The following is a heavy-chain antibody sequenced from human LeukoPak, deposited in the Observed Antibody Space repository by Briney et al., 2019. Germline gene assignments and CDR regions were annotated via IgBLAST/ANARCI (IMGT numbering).Heavy chain of an antibody. V-gene: IGHV4-34*01. Sequence: PGGSLRLSCAASGFTFSSYAMHWVRQPPGKGLEWIGEINHSGSTNYNPSLKSRVTISVDTSKNQFSLKLSSMTAADTAVYYCASSRSTFELFDYWGQGTLVTVSS. J-gene: IGHJ4*02. CDR1: GFTFSSYA. CDR3: ASSRSTFELFDY. D-gene: IGHD1-26*01. CDR2: INHSGST.